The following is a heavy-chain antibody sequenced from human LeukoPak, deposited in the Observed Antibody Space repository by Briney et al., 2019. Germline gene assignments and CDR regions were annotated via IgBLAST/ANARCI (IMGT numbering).Heavy chain of an antibody. Sequence: GASVKVSCKASGGTFNSYAITWVRQAPGQGLEWMGGIIPIFGTANYAQKFQGRVTITADESTSTAYMELSSLRSEDTAVYYCARNTGYSSSWYADYWGQGTLVTVSS. V-gene: IGHV1-69*13. J-gene: IGHJ4*02. CDR2: IIPIFGTA. D-gene: IGHD6-13*01. CDR1: GGTFNSYA. CDR3: ARNTGYSSSWYADY.